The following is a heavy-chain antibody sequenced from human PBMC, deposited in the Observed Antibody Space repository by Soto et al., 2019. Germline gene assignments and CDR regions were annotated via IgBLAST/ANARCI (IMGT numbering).Heavy chain of an antibody. V-gene: IGHV1-69*02. D-gene: IGHD2-2*01. CDR3: AGGYCSSTSCYAAGYYYYMDV. CDR2: IIPILGIA. J-gene: IGHJ6*03. CDR1: GGTFSSYT. Sequence: SVKVSCKASGGTFSSYTISWVRQAPGQGLEWMGRIIPILGIANYAQKFQGRVTITADKSTSTAYMELSSLRSEDTAVYYCAGGYCSSTSCYAAGYYYYMDVWGKGTTVTVSS.